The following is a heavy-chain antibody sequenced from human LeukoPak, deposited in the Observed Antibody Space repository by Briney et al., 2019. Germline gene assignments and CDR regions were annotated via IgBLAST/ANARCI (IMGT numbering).Heavy chain of an antibody. D-gene: IGHD3-22*01. J-gene: IGHJ6*02. CDR3: AREILHSDSSGYYFCMDV. V-gene: IGHV4-61*02. CDR2: IYTSGST. CDR1: GGSISSGSYY. Sequence: SETLSLTCTVSGGSISSGSYYWSWIRQPAGKGLEWIGRIYTSGSTNYNPSLKSRVTISVDTSKNQFSLKLSSVTAADTAVYYCAREILHSDSSGYYFCMDVWGQGTTVTVSS.